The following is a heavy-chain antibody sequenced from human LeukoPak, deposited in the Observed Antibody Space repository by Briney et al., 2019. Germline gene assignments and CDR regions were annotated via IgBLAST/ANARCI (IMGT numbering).Heavy chain of an antibody. V-gene: IGHV4-4*07. J-gene: IGHJ6*03. CDR2: IYTSGST. Sequence: SETLPLTCTVSGGSISSYYWSWIRQPAGKGLEWIGRIYTSGSTNYNPSLKSRVTMSVDTSKNQFSLKLSSVTAADTAVYYCARGVVVVAAMEDYYYYYYMDVWGKGTTVTVSS. D-gene: IGHD2-15*01. CDR1: GGSISSYY. CDR3: ARGVVVVAAMEDYYYYYYMDV.